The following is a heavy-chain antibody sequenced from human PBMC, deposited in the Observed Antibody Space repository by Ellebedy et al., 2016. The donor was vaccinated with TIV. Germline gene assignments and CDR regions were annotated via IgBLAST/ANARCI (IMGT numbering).Heavy chain of an antibody. CDR2: SRNKANSYTT. V-gene: IGHV3-72*01. Sequence: GESLKISXAASGFTFSDHYMDWVRQAPGKGLEWVGRSRNKANSYTTEYAASVRGRFTVSRDESRDSLHLQMNSLKTEDTAVYYCVRGFHSFDIWGQGTMVTVSS. J-gene: IGHJ3*02. CDR1: GFTFSDHY. CDR3: VRGFHSFDI.